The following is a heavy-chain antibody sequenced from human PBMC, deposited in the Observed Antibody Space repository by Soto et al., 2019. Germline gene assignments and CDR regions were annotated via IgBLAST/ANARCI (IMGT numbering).Heavy chain of an antibody. D-gene: IGHD3-3*01. CDR3: ARDPRLHYDFWSGYYNGPPYGMDV. V-gene: IGHV3-48*02. Sequence: GALRLSGSASGFTFSSYSMNGFRQAPGKGLEWVSYISSSSSTIYYADSVKGRFTIARDNAKNSLYLQMNSLRDEDTAVYYCARDPRLHYDFWSGYYNGPPYGMDVWGQGTRVTVYS. CDR2: ISSSSSTI. CDR1: GFTFSSYS. J-gene: IGHJ6*02.